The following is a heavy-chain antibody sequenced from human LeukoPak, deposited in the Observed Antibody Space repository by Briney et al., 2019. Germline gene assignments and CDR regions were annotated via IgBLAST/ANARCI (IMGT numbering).Heavy chain of an antibody. Sequence: KPSETLSLTCTVSGGSISSYYWSWIRQPPGKGLEWIGYIYYSGSTNYNPSLKSRVTISVDTSKNQFSLKLSSVTAADTAVYYCARVVVHYYYYMDVWGKGTTVTVSS. J-gene: IGHJ6*03. CDR1: GGSISSYY. CDR2: IYYSGST. D-gene: IGHD2-2*01. V-gene: IGHV4-59*01. CDR3: ARVVVHYYYYMDV.